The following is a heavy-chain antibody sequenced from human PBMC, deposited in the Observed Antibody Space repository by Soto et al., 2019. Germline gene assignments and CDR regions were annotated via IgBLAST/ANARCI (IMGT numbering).Heavy chain of an antibody. Sequence: SGGSLRLSCAASGFTFSSYGVHWVRQAPGKGLEWVAVIWYDGSNKYYAESVKGRFTISRDNSKNTLYLQMNNLRAEDTAVYYCARDSHVGSGWQLTADYWGQGTLVTVSS. V-gene: IGHV3-33*01. CDR1: GFTFSSYG. CDR2: IWYDGSNK. D-gene: IGHD6-19*01. CDR3: ARDSHVGSGWQLTADY. J-gene: IGHJ4*02.